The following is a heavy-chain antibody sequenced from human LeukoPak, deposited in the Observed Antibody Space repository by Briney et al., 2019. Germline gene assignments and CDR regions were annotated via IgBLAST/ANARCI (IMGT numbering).Heavy chain of an antibody. Sequence: GESLKISCKASGYIFTNYWIGWVRQMPGKGLEWMGIVYPGDSDTRYSPSFQGQVTISADKSITTAYLQWSSLKASDTAMYYCARHSQSFDYWGQGTLVTVSS. CDR2: VYPGDSDT. CDR3: ARHSQSFDY. CDR1: GYIFTNYW. V-gene: IGHV5-51*01. J-gene: IGHJ4*02.